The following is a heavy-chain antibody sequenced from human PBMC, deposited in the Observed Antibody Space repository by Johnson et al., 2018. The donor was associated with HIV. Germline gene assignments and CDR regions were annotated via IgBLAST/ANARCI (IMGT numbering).Heavy chain of an antibody. CDR1: GFTFSSYA. Sequence: VQLLESGGDLVQPGGSLRLSCAASGFTFSSYAMSWVRQAPGKGLEWVSAIGTAGDTYYPGSVKGRFTISRDNSKNTLYLQMNSLRAEDTAVYYCAKAGNGDAFDIWGQGTMVTVSS. J-gene: IGHJ3*02. D-gene: IGHD4-23*01. CDR3: AKAGNGDAFDI. CDR2: IGTAGDT. V-gene: IGHV3-23*01.